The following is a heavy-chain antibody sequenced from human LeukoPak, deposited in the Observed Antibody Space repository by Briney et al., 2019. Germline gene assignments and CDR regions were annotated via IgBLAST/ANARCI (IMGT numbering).Heavy chain of an antibody. CDR2: ISSSSSYT. D-gene: IGHD6-19*01. CDR3: ARDRGSGWYLYYFDY. CDR1: GXTFSDYY. J-gene: IGHJ4*02. V-gene: IGHV3-11*06. Sequence: PGGSLRLSCAASGXTFSDYYVSWIRQAPGKGLEWVSYISSSSSYTNYADSVKGRFTISRDNAKNSLYLQMNSLRAEDTAVYYCARDRGSGWYLYYFDYWGQGTLVTVSS.